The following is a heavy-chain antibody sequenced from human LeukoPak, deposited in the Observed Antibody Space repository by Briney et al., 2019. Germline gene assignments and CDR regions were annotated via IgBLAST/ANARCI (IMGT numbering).Heavy chain of an antibody. V-gene: IGHV7-4-1*02. CDR1: GYTFTSYA. CDR3: AGGVWFGELLLYYYYYMDV. CDR2: INTNTGNP. J-gene: IGHJ6*03. Sequence: GASVKVSCKASGYTFTSYAMNWVRQAPGQGLGWMGWINTNTGNPTYAQGFTGRFVFSLDTSVSTAYLQISSLKAEDTAVYYCAGGVWFGELLLYYYYYMDVWGKGTTVTVSS. D-gene: IGHD3-10*01.